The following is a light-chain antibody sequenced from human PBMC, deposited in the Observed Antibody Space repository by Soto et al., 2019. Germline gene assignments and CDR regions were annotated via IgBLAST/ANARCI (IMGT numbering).Light chain of an antibody. J-gene: IGLJ2*01. CDR1: SSDVGGYNY. V-gene: IGLV2-14*01. Sequence: QSALTQPASVSGSPGQSITISCTGTSSDVGGYNYVSWYQQHPGKAPKLIIYNVSNRPSGVSNRSSGSKSGNTASLTISGLQAEDEGHYYCSSFTSSNTVLFGGGTKLTVL. CDR3: SSFTSSNTVL. CDR2: NVS.